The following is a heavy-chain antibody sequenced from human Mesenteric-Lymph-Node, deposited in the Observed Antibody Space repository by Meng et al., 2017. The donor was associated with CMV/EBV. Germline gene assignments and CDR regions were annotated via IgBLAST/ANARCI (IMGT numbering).Heavy chain of an antibody. J-gene: IGHJ6*02. D-gene: IGHD6-19*01. Sequence: GGSLRLSCAASGFTFSSYSMNWVRQAPGKGLEWVSSISSSDSYIYYADSVKGRFTISRDNAKNSLYLEMTSLRAEDTAVYYCARIKAVAGKLDYYYGMDVGGQGTTVTVSS. CDR3: ARIKAVAGKLDYYYGMDV. CDR2: ISSSDSYI. CDR1: GFTFSSYS. V-gene: IGHV3-21*01.